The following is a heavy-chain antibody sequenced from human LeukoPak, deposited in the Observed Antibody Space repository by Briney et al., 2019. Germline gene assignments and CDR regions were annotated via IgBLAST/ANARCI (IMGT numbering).Heavy chain of an antibody. D-gene: IGHD6-13*01. CDR2: INPNSGGT. J-gene: IGHJ4*02. V-gene: IGHV1-2*02. Sequence: GASVKVSCKASGYTFTGYYMHWVRQAPGQGLEWMGWINPNSGGTNYAQKFQGRVTMTRGTSSSTAYMELSGLRSDDTAVYYCTTHGEQQLATNPYCGQGTLVTVSS. CDR1: GYTFTGYY. CDR3: TTHGEQQLATNPY.